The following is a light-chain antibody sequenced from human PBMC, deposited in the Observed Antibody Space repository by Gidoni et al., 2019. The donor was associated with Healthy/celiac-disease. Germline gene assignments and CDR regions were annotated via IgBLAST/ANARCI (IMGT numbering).Light chain of an antibody. CDR2: AAS. Sequence: DIQMTQSPSSLSASVGDRVTITCRASQSISSYLNWYQQKPGKAPKLLIYAASSSQSGVPSRFSGSGSGTDFTLTISSLQPEDFATDYCQQSYSTPRTFGQGTKLEIK. CDR3: QQSYSTPRT. CDR1: QSISSY. V-gene: IGKV1-39*01. J-gene: IGKJ2*01.